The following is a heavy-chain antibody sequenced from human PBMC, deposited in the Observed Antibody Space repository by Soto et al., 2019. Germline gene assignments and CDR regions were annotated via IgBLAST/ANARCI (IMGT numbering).Heavy chain of an antibody. V-gene: IGHV3-30*18. CDR2: ISYDGSNK. D-gene: IGHD1-26*01. CDR1: GFTFSSYG. J-gene: IGHJ6*02. Sequence: SLRLSCAASGFTFSSYGMHWVRQAPGKGLEWVAVISYDGSNKYYADSVKGRFTISRDNSKNTLYLQMNSLRAEDTAVYYCAKSSPLSGSYPYSHYGLAVWGQGPTVTVS. CDR3: AKSSPLSGSYPYSHYGLAV.